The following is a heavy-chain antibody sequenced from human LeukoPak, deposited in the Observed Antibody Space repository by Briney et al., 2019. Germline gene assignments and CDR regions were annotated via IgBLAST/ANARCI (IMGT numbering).Heavy chain of an antibody. J-gene: IGHJ3*02. D-gene: IGHD6-19*01. Sequence: GGSLRLSCAASGFTFSSYSMNWVRQAPGKGLEWVSYISSSSSTIYYADSVKGRFTISRDNAKNSLYLQMNSLRAEDTAVYYYARALSSVSGKQWLHSAGAFDIWGQGTMVTVSS. CDR1: GFTFSSYS. CDR2: ISSSSSTI. V-gene: IGHV3-48*04. CDR3: ARALSSVSGKQWLHSAGAFDI.